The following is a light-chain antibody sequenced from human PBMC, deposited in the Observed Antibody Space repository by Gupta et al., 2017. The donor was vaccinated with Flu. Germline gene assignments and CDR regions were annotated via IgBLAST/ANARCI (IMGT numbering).Light chain of an antibody. V-gene: IGKV2-28*01. CDR1: QSLLHSNGYTY. CDR3: MQALEAPWT. J-gene: IGKJ1*01. Sequence: DVVMTQSPLSLPVTPGEPASISCRSSQSLLHSNGYTYLDWYLQKPGQSPQLLVFLVSNRASGVPDRFSGSGSGTDFTLKISRVEAEDVGVYYCMQALEAPWTFGHGTKVEMK. CDR2: LVS.